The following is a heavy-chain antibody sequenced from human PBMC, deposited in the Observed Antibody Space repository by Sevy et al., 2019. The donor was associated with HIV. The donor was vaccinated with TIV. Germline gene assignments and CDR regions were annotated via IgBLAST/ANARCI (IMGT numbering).Heavy chain of an antibody. CDR3: AGDTQRSRGYSYGSVTRGCFDF. Sequence: SETLSLTCTVSGGSISSYYWSWIRQPPGKGLEWIGYIYYSGSTNYNPSLKSRVTISVDTSQNQFSLKLSSVTAADTAVYYCAGDTQRSRGYSYGSVTRGCFDFWGQGTLVTVSS. D-gene: IGHD5-18*01. CDR2: IYYSGST. CDR1: GGSISSYY. J-gene: IGHJ5*01. V-gene: IGHV4-59*12.